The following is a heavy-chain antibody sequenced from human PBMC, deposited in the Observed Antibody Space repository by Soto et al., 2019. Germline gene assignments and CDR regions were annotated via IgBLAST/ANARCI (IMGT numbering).Heavy chain of an antibody. Sequence: EVQLVESGGGLVKPGGSLRLSCAASGFTFSSYSMNWVRQAPGKGLEWVSSISSSSRYIYQADSVKGRFTISRDNAKNARYLQMHSLRAEDTAVYYCARESGYDLAEFDFWGQGTLVTVSS. CDR1: GFTFSSYS. D-gene: IGHD5-12*01. J-gene: IGHJ4*02. CDR2: ISSSSRYI. V-gene: IGHV3-21*01. CDR3: ARESGYDLAEFDF.